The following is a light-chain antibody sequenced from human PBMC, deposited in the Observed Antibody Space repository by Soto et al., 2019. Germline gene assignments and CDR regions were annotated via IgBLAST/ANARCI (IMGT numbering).Light chain of an antibody. J-gene: IGKJ4*01. CDR3: QQYKDWPPLT. CDR2: GAS. V-gene: IGKV3D-15*01. Sequence: EIAMTQSPVTLSASPGERVTLSCRASQSANINLAWYQQRPGQAPRVLIYGASNRASGIPDRFSGSGSGTDFTLTISSLEPDDFALYYCQQYKDWPPLTFGGGTRVEIK. CDR1: QSANIN.